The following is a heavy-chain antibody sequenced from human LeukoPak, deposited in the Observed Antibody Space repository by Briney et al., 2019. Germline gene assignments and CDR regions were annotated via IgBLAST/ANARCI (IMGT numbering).Heavy chain of an antibody. Sequence: PGGSLTLSCAASGFTFSAHTMNWVRPAPRKGLEWVGRTRNKANSYTTEYAASVKGRVTITRDDSKNPLYLQMSSLKTDDTAVYYCARGSTHGYWGQGALVTVSS. CDR3: ARGSTHGY. D-gene: IGHD2-8*01. V-gene: IGHV3-72*01. CDR1: GFTFSAHT. J-gene: IGHJ4*02. CDR2: TRNKANSYTT.